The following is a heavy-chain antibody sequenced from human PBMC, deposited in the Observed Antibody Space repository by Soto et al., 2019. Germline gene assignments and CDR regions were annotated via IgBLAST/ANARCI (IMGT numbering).Heavy chain of an antibody. CDR2: ISSTTNYI. J-gene: IGHJ4*02. CDR3: ARESEDLTSNFDY. Sequence: GGSLRLSCAASGFTFTRYSMNWVRQAPGKGLEWVSSISSTTNYIYYGDSMKGRFTISRDNAKNSLYLEMNSLRAEDTAVYYCARESEDLTSNFDYWGQGTLVIVAS. CDR1: GFTFTRYS. V-gene: IGHV3-21*06.